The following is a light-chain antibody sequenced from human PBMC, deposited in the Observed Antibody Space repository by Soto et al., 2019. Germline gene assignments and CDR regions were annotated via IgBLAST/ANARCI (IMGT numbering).Light chain of an antibody. J-gene: IGKJ2*01. CDR1: QNVNSNY. CDR3: QQYGSSPRT. CDR2: GAS. V-gene: IGKV3-20*01. Sequence: EIVLTQSPGTLSLSPGETATLSCRASQNVNSNYLSWYQHKPGQAPRVLIYGASNRATGVPARFSGSGSGTDFTLTISGLEPEDFAVYYCQQYGSSPRTFGQGSKLEIK.